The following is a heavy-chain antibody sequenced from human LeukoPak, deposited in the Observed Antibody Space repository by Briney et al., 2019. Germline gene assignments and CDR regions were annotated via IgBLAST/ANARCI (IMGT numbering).Heavy chain of an antibody. CDR1: GFTFSDYY. Sequence: PVGSLRLSCAASGFTFSDYYMGWIRQAPGKGLEWVSYISSSGSTIYYADSVKGRFTISRDNAKNSLYLQMNSLRAEDTAVYYCARGTTVVPAAIADYWGQGTLVTVSS. CDR3: ARGTTVVPAAIADY. J-gene: IGHJ4*02. CDR2: ISSSGSTI. D-gene: IGHD2-2*01. V-gene: IGHV3-11*01.